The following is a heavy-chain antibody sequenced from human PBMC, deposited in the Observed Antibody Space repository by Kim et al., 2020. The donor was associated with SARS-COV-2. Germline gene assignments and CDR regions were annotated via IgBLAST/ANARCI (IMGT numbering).Heavy chain of an antibody. CDR2: LSWNGGNL. CDR3: ARAYRSGTFYNIAY. CDR1: GFTFGDYA. D-gene: IGHD3-10*01. V-gene: IGHV3-9*01. Sequence: GGSLRLSCAASGFTFGDYAMHWVRQPAGKGLEWVSGLSWNGGNLGYADSVKGRFTISRDNAKNSLYLQMNTLRAEDTALYYCARAYRSGTFYNIAYWGQGTLVTVSS. J-gene: IGHJ4*02.